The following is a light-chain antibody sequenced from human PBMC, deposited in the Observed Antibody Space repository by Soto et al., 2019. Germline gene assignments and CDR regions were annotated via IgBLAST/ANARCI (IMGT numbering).Light chain of an antibody. CDR2: EVN. CDR1: SGDIGAYNY. CDR3: GAHAGSNTWV. J-gene: IGLJ3*02. V-gene: IGLV2-8*01. Sequence: QSALTQSPSASASPGQPVTISCTGSSGDIGAYNYVSWYQQHPGKAPKLIIYEVNKRPSGVPDRFSGSKSGITASLTVSGLQADDEADYYCGAHAGSNTWVFGGGTKLTVL.